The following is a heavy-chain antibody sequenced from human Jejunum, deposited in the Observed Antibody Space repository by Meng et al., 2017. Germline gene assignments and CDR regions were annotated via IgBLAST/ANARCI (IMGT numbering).Heavy chain of an antibody. Sequence: GESLKISCAASGFTFSNFAIHWVRQAPGKGLEWVAVISSDGKTEFYADSVKGRFTLSRDNSKNTLQLQINSLRVDDTAVYYCVRENYYGSGRLGAFDVWGQGTMVTVSS. CDR1: GFTFSNFA. V-gene: IGHV3-30*04. CDR3: VRENYYGSGRLGAFDV. J-gene: IGHJ3*01. D-gene: IGHD3-10*01. CDR2: ISSDGKTE.